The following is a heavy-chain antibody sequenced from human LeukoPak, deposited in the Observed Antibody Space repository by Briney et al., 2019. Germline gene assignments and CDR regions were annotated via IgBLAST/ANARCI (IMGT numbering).Heavy chain of an antibody. J-gene: IGHJ3*02. D-gene: IGHD3-22*01. V-gene: IGHV1-8*02. CDR2: MNPNSGNT. Sequence: AASVKVSCKASRYTFTTYDINWVRQAAGQGLEWMGWMNPNSGNTGYAQKFQGRVTMTRNTSISTAYMELSSLRSEDTAVYYCAKDYYDSSGYWSSGDAFDIWGQGTMVTVSS. CDR1: RYTFTTYD. CDR3: AKDYYDSSGYWSSGDAFDI.